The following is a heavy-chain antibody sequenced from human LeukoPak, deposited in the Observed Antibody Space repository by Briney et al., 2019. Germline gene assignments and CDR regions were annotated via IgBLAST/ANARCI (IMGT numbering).Heavy chain of an antibody. CDR3: ARDPLYSSSSSVY. CDR1: GYTFTGYY. D-gene: IGHD6-6*01. V-gene: IGHV1-2*02. Sequence: ASVKVSCKASGYTFTGYYMHWVRQAPGQGLEWMGWINPNSGGTNYAQKFQGRVTMTRDTSISTAYMELSSLRSEDTAVYYCARDPLYSSSSSVYWGQGTLVTVSS. CDR2: INPNSGGT. J-gene: IGHJ4*02.